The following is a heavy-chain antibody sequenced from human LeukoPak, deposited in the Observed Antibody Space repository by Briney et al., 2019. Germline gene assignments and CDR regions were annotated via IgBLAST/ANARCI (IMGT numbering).Heavy chain of an antibody. J-gene: IGHJ4*02. Sequence: ASVKVSCKASGGTFSSYAISWVRQAPGQGLEWMGRIIPILGIANYAQKFQGRVTIAADKSTSTAYMELSSLRSEDTAVYYCARDNVLSSSPKRDYWGQGALVTVSS. CDR1: GGTFSSYA. CDR3: ARDNVLSSSPKRDY. D-gene: IGHD6-6*01. CDR2: IIPILGIA. V-gene: IGHV1-69*04.